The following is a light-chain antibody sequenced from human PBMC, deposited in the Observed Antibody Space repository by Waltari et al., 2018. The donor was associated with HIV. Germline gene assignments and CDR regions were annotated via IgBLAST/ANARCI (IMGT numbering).Light chain of an antibody. J-gene: IGLJ3*02. Sequence: SYELTQPPSVSVSPGQTASITGSGDKLEDKYVCWYQQKPGQSPGLVLYKDRERPSGIPQRFSGSNSGNTATLTISGTQATDEADYFCQAWDGSNGVFGGGTKLTVL. CDR2: KDR. CDR3: QAWDGSNGV. CDR1: KLEDKY. V-gene: IGLV3-1*01.